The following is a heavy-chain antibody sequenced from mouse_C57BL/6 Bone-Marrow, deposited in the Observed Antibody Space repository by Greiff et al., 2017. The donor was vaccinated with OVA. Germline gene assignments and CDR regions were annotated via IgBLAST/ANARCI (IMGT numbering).Heavy chain of an antibody. D-gene: IGHD1-1*01. CDR1: GYTFTSYW. CDR3: TRTDAASSPGYFDV. J-gene: IGHJ1*03. CDR2: IYPGNSDT. V-gene: IGHV1-5*01. Sequence: VQLQQSGTVLARPGASVKMSCKTSGYTFTSYWMHWVKQRPGQGLEWIGAIYPGNSDTSYNQKFKGKAKLTAVTSASTAYLQLSSLTYADSAVEYCTRTDAASSPGYFDVWGTGTTVTVSS.